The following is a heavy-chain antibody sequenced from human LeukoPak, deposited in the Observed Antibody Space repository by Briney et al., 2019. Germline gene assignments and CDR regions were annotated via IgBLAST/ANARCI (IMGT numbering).Heavy chain of an antibody. V-gene: IGHV1-46*01. CDR2: INPSGGST. CDR1: GYTFTSYH. CDR3: TRASYSGSRFNY. Sequence: ASVKVSCKASGYTFTSYHMHWVRQAPGQGLEWMGIINPSGGSTSYAQKFQGRVTMTRDTSTSTVYMELSSLRSEDTAVYYCTRASYSGSRFNYWGQGTLVTVSS. D-gene: IGHD5-12*01. J-gene: IGHJ4*02.